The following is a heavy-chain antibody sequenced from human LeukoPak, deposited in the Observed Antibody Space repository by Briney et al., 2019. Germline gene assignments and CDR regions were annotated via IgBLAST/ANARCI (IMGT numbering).Heavy chain of an antibody. CDR3: TKDRGVVTRYFDY. D-gene: IGHD4-23*01. Sequence: GGSLSLSCAASGFTFSSYAMSWVRQAPGKGLEWVSSIRGSVGSTYHADSGKGRFTISTDNSKNTLYLQMNSLRAEDTAVYYCTKDRGVVTRYFDYWGQGTLVTVSS. CDR1: GFTFSSYA. J-gene: IGHJ4*02. CDR2: IRGSVGST. V-gene: IGHV3-23*01.